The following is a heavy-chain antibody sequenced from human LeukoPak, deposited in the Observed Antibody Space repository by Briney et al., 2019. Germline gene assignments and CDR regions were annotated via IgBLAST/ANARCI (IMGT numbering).Heavy chain of an antibody. CDR3: ATDYGGNSRYYYYYMDV. J-gene: IGHJ6*03. Sequence: SETLSLTCGVYGGSLGGYYWTWIRQPPGKGLEWIGEINHSGTTNYNPSLKSRVTISVDTSKNQFSLKLSSVTAADTAVYYCATDYGGNSRYYYYYMDVWGKGTTVTVSS. D-gene: IGHD4-23*01. V-gene: IGHV4-34*01. CDR1: GGSLGGYY. CDR2: INHSGTT.